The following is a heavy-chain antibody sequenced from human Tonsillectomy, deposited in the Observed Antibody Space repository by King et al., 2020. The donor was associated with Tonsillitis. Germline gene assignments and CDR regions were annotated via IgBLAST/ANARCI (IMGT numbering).Heavy chain of an antibody. J-gene: IGHJ5*02. CDR1: GFIFSDYY. V-gene: IGHV3-11*01. Sequence: VQLVESGGGLVKPGGSLRLSCAASGFIFSDYYMTWIRQAPGEGLEWLSYISSSGSGTYYAESVKGRFTVSRDNAKRTHYLQMNSLRAEDTAVYYCSRVVPDPSSGDYDGWFDPWGQGTLVTVSS. CDR3: SRVVPDPSSGDYDGWFDP. CDR2: ISSSGSGT. D-gene: IGHD4-17*01.